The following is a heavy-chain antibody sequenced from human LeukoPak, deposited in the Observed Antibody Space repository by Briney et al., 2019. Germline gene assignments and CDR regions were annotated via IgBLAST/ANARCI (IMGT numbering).Heavy chain of an antibody. V-gene: IGHV1-2*02. D-gene: IGHD1-7*01. CDR2: INPNSGGT. Sequence: RASVKVSCKASGYTFTGHYMHWVRQAPGQGLEWMGWINPNSGGTNYAQKFQGRVTMTRDTSISTAYMELSRLRSDDTAVYYCARDAQTGTTMLHYWFDPWGQGTLVTVSS. CDR3: ARDAQTGTTMLHYWFDP. J-gene: IGHJ5*02. CDR1: GYTFTGHY.